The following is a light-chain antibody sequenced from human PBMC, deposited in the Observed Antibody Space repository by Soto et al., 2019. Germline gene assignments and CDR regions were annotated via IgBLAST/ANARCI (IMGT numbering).Light chain of an antibody. J-gene: IGKJ1*01. Sequence: EIVLTQSPGTLSLSPGERATLSCRASQSVSSDYLAWYQQKPGQAPSLLIYGASSRATGIPDRFSGSGSGTDFTLTISRLEPEDFAVYYCQQYGGSPWTFGQGTKVEIK. CDR3: QQYGGSPWT. V-gene: IGKV3-20*01. CDR2: GAS. CDR1: QSVSSDY.